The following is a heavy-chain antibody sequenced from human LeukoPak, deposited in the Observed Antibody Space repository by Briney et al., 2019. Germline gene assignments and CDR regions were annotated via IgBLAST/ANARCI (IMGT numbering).Heavy chain of an antibody. CDR2: IGGRAGGP. J-gene: IGHJ4*02. V-gene: IGHV3-23*01. D-gene: IGHD3-16*01. Sequence: GGSLRLSCAASGFTFRNYDMSWVRQAPGKGLEWVSGIGGRAGGPYYADAVKGRFTLSRDNSKNTLYLQISSLRAEDTAIYYCAKAFGVSNNPFDYWGQGTLVTVSS. CDR3: AKAFGVSNNPFDY. CDR1: GFTFRNYD.